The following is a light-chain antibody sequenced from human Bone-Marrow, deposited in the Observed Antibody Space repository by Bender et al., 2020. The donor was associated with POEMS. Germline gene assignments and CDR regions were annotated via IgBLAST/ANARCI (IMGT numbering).Light chain of an antibody. J-gene: IGLJ2*01. CDR1: SSNIGSNT. CDR3: AVWDDSLNGPV. CDR2: NDN. V-gene: IGLV1-44*01. Sequence: QSVLTQPPSASGTPGQSVTISCSGSSSNIGSNTVNWYQQLPGTAPKLLSYNDNKRPSGVPDRFSGSKSGTSASLAISGLQSGDEADYYCAVWDDSLNGPVFGGGTKLTVL.